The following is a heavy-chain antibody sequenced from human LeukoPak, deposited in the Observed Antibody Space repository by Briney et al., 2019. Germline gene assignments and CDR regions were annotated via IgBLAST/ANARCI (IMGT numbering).Heavy chain of an antibody. Sequence: SETLSLTCTVSGGSISSYYWSWIRQPPGKGLEWIGYIYYSGSTNYNPSLKSRVTISVDTSKNQFSLKLSSVTAADTAVYHCARDGGHYGMDVWGQGTTVTVSS. CDR3: ARDGGHYGMDV. CDR2: IYYSGST. D-gene: IGHD3-16*01. J-gene: IGHJ6*02. CDR1: GGSISSYY. V-gene: IGHV4-59*01.